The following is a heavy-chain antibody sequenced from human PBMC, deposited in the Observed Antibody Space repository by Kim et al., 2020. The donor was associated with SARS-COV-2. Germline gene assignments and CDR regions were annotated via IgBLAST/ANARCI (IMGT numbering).Heavy chain of an antibody. V-gene: IGHV3-23*01. Sequence: SVKGRFTTSRDKSKYTLYLQMNSLRAEDTAVYYCAKSDGYIAAAGMNFDYWGHGTLVTVSS. J-gene: IGHJ4*01. CDR3: AKSDGYIAAAGMNFDY. D-gene: IGHD6-13*01.